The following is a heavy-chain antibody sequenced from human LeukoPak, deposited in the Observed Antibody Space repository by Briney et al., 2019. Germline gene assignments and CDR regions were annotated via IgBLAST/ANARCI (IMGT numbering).Heavy chain of an antibody. CDR2: IYYSGST. D-gene: IGHD2-21*02. Sequence: SETLSLTCTVSGGSISSYYWSWTRQPPGKGLEWIGYIYYSGSTNYNPSLKSRVTISVDTSKNQFSLKLSSVTAADTAVYYCARDSQHIVVVTATLDVAGALDYWGQGTLVTVSS. V-gene: IGHV4-59*01. J-gene: IGHJ4*02. CDR3: ARDSQHIVVVTATLDVAGALDY. CDR1: GGSISSYY.